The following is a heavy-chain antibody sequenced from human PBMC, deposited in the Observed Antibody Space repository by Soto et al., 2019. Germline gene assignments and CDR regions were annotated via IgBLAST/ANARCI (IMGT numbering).Heavy chain of an antibody. V-gene: IGHV4-59*01. CDR2: IYYSGST. CDR1: GGSISSYY. J-gene: IGHJ4*02. D-gene: IGHD3-10*01. Sequence: PSETLSLTCTVSGGSISSYYWSWIRQPPGKGLEWIGYIYYSGSTNYNPSLKSRVTISVDTSKNQFSLKLSSVTAADTAVYYCARAFGELSLDYWGQGTPVTVSS. CDR3: ARAFGELSLDY.